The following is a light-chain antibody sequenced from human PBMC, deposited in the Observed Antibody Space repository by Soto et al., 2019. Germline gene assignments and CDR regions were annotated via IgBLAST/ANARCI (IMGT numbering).Light chain of an antibody. Sequence: QSVLTQPPSVSGAPGQRVTISCTGSSSNIGAGFDVHWYQQLPRTAPKLLISNNNNRPSGVPDRFSGSKSGTSASLAITGLQAEDAADYYCQSFDSSLSGWVFGGGTKLTVL. CDR2: NNN. V-gene: IGLV1-40*01. J-gene: IGLJ3*02. CDR1: SSNIGAGFD. CDR3: QSFDSSLSGWV.